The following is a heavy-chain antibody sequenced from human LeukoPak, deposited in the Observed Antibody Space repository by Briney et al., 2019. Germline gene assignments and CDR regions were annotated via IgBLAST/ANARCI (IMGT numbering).Heavy chain of an antibody. J-gene: IGHJ5*02. CDR1: GGSFSGYY. CDR2: IYYSGST. V-gene: IGHV4-39*01. Sequence: PSETLSLTCAVYGGSFSGYYWGWIRQPPGKGLEWIGSIYYSGSTYYNPSLKSRVTISVDTSKNQFSLKLSSVTAADTAVYYCARRKPGRSYNWFDPWGQGTLVTVSS. CDR3: ARRKPGRSYNWFDP. D-gene: IGHD1-1*01.